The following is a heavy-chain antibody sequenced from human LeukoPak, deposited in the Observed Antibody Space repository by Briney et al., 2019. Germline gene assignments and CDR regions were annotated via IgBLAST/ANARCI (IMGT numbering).Heavy chain of an antibody. CDR1: GFTFSSYG. V-gene: IGHV3-30*18. Sequence: GGSLRLYCAASGFTFSSYGMHWVRQAPGKGLEWVAVISYDGSNKYYADPVKGRFTISRDNSKNALYLQMNSLRAEDTAVYYCAKDQNYYDSSGYYSYFDYWGQGTLVTVSS. D-gene: IGHD3-22*01. CDR2: ISYDGSNK. J-gene: IGHJ4*02. CDR3: AKDQNYYDSSGYYSYFDY.